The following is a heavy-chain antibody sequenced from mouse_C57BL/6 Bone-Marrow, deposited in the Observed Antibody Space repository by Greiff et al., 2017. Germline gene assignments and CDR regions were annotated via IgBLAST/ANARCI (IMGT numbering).Heavy chain of an antibody. J-gene: IGHJ4*01. Sequence: QVQLKQSGPELVKPGASVQISCKASGYTFTDYYINWVKQRPGQGLEWIGWIFPGSGRTYYNEKFKGKATLTVDKSSSTAYMLLSSLTSEDSAVYFCARKGSLTTGYYYAMDYSGQGTSVTVSS. CDR2: IFPGSGRT. V-gene: IGHV1-75*01. D-gene: IGHD1-1*01. CDR1: GYTFTDYY. CDR3: ARKGSLTTGYYYAMDY.